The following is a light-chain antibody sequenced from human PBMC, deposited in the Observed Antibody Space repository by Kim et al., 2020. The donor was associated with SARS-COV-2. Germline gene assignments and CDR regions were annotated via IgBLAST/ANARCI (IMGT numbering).Light chain of an antibody. J-gene: IGLJ3*02. CDR2: GVS. V-gene: IGLV2-14*03. Sequence: QSALTQPASVSGSPGKSITISCTGTSSDIGAYNLVSWYQQYPGKAPHLLIYGVSTRPSGVSSRFSASKSGHTASLTISGLQAEDEAHYSCSSFTDSGAWVFGGGTQLTVL. CDR1: SSDIGAYNL. CDR3: SSFTDSGAWV.